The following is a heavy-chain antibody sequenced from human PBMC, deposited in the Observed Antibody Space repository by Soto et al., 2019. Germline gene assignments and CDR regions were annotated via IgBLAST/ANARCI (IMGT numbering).Heavy chain of an antibody. CDR1: GSSVSSGYY. Sequence: ETLSLTCGVSGSSVSSGYYWVWIRQPPGKGLEWIGSIFYSGNPYYNPSLKSRVTISEDTSKNQFSLNLSSVTAADTAVYFCASSKSYYSYGMDVWGQGTTVTVSS. CDR3: ASSKSYYSYGMDV. CDR2: IFYSGNP. J-gene: IGHJ6*02. D-gene: IGHD2-2*01. V-gene: IGHV4-38-2*01.